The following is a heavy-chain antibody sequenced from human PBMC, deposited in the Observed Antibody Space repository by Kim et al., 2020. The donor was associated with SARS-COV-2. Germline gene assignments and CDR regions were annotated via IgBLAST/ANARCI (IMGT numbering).Heavy chain of an antibody. CDR1: GFTFSSYG. CDR3: VRGKTGMDV. J-gene: IGHJ6*02. CDR2: IWYDGSNK. Sequence: GGSLRLSCAASGFTFSSYGMHWVRQAPGKGLEWVAVIWYDGSNKYYADSVKGRFTSSRDNSKNTLYLQMNSLRAEDTAVYYCVRGKTGMDVWGQGTTVTVSS. V-gene: IGHV3-33*01.